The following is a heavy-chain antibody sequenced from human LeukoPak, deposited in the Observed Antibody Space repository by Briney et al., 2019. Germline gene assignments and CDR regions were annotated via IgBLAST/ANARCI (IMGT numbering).Heavy chain of an antibody. CDR3: AKTTAGYSSGRYPGWPVDY. V-gene: IGHV3-23*01. J-gene: IGHJ4*02. CDR2: ISGSGGST. D-gene: IGHD6-19*01. Sequence: GGSLRLSCAASGFTFGSYAMYWVRQAPGKGLEWVSGISGSGGSTFYADSVKGRFTISRDNSENTVYLQMNSLRADDTAVYYRAKTTAGYSSGRYPGWPVDYWGQGTLVTVSS. CDR1: GFTFGSYA.